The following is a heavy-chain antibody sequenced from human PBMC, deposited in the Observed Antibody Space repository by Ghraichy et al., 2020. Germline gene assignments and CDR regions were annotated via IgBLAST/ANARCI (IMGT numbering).Heavy chain of an antibody. CDR2: IYYSGST. CDR1: GGSISSYY. Sequence: SETLSLTCTVSGGSISSYYWSWIRQPPGKGLEWIGYIYYSGSTNYNPSLKSRVTISVDTSKNQFSLKLSSVTAADTAVYYCARLSFGYGGNSGYFQHWGQGTLVTVSS. CDR3: ARLSFGYGGNSGYFQH. D-gene: IGHD4-23*01. J-gene: IGHJ1*01. V-gene: IGHV4-59*08.